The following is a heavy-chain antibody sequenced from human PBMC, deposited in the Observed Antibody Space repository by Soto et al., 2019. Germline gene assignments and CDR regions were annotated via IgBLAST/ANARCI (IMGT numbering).Heavy chain of an antibody. CDR2: ISSSGSTI. CDR3: ARDRYYYDSSGYYDYYGMDV. D-gene: IGHD3-22*01. CDR1: GFTFSSYE. Sequence: VGSLRLSCAASGFTFSSYEMNWVRQAPGKGLEWVSYISSSGSTIYYADSVKGRFTISRDNAKNSLYLQMNSLRAEDTAVYYCARDRYYYDSSGYYDYYGMDVWGQGTTVTVSS. V-gene: IGHV3-48*03. J-gene: IGHJ6*02.